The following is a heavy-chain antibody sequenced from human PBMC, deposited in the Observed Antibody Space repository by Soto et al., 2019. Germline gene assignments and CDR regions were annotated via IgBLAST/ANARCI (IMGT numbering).Heavy chain of an antibody. CDR1: GFTFSSYA. J-gene: IGHJ4*02. V-gene: IGHV3-23*01. Sequence: GGSLRLSCAASGFTFSSYAMSWVRQAPGKGLEWVSAISGSGGSTYYADSVKGRFTISRDNSKNTLYLQMNSLRAEDTAVYYCAKDHPKISRGYSYGYFDYWGQGTLVTVSS. CDR3: AKDHPKISRGYSYGYFDY. CDR2: ISGSGGST. D-gene: IGHD5-18*01.